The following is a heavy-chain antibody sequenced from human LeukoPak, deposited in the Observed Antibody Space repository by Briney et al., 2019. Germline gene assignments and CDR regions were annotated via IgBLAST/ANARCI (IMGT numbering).Heavy chain of an antibody. D-gene: IGHD4-11*01. J-gene: IGHJ6*03. Sequence: NASETLSLTCTVSGGSISSYSWSWIRRPPGKGLEWIGYFYNSGSTKYNPSLKSRVTISVDTSKNQFSLKLNSVTAADTAMYYCARLRDTVNLPLGPYYYYYMDVWGKGTTVTVSS. V-gene: IGHV4-59*01. CDR1: GGSISSYS. CDR3: ARLRDTVNLPLGPYYYYYMDV. CDR2: FYNSGST.